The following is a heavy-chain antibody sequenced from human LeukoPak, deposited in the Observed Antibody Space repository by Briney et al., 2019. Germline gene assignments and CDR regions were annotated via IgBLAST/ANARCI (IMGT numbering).Heavy chain of an antibody. J-gene: IGHJ6*03. CDR1: GFTFSSYS. D-gene: IGHD2-2*01. Sequence: GGSLRLSCAASGFTFSSYSMNWVRQAPGKGLEWVSSISSSSYIYYADSVKGRFTISRDNAKNSLYLQMNSLRAEDTAVYYCARDVLPAAMSYYYMDVWGKGTTVTVSS. CDR2: ISSSSYI. CDR3: ARDVLPAAMSYYYMDV. V-gene: IGHV3-21*01.